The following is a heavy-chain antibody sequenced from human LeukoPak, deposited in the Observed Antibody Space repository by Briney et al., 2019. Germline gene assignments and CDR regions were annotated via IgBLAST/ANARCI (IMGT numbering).Heavy chain of an antibody. CDR2: INPNSGVT. CDR1: GYTFIDYY. J-gene: IGHJ4*02. CDR3: SREDY. V-gene: IGHV1-2*02. Sequence: ASVKVSCKASGYTFIDYYLQWVRQAPGQGLEWVGWINPNSGVTNYAQKFQGRVSMTSDTSISTVYMELSRLRSDDTAVSYCSREDYWGQGTLVTVSS.